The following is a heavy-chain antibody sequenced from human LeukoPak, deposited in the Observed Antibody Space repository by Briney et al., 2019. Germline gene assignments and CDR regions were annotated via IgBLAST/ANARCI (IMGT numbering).Heavy chain of an antibody. CDR3: AREPRRFYFDY. D-gene: IGHD1-14*01. CDR1: GFTFSSYS. Sequence: GGSLRLSCAASGFTFSSYSMNWVRQAPGKWLEWVSSISSSSSYIYYADSVKGRFTISRDNAKNSLYLQMNSLRAEDTAVYYCAREPRRFYFDYWGQGTLVTVSS. V-gene: IGHV3-21*01. CDR2: ISSSSSYI. J-gene: IGHJ4*02.